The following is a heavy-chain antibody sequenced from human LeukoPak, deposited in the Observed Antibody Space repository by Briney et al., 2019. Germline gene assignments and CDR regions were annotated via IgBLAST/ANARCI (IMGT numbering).Heavy chain of an antibody. D-gene: IGHD3-22*01. Sequence: PSEILSLTCTVSGGSISSYYWSWIRQPAGKGLEWIGRIYTSGSTNYNPSLKSRVTMSVDTSKNQFSLKLSSVTAADTAVYYCARDLNYDSSGKNDYWGQGTLVTVSS. CDR3: ARDLNYDSSGKNDY. CDR1: GGSISSYY. J-gene: IGHJ4*02. CDR2: IYTSGST. V-gene: IGHV4-4*07.